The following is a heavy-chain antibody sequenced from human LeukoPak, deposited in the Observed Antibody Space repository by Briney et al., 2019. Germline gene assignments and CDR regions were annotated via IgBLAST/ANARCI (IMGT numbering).Heavy chain of an antibody. Sequence: SETLSLTCTVSGGPISSYYWSWIRQPPGKGLKWIGYIYYSGSTNYNPSLKSRVTISVDTSKNQFSLKLSSVTAAGTAVYYCARGQPSSSSDDYWGQGTLVTVSS. CDR2: IYYSGST. J-gene: IGHJ4*02. CDR3: ARGQPSSSSDDY. D-gene: IGHD6-6*01. CDR1: GGPISSYY. V-gene: IGHV4-59*01.